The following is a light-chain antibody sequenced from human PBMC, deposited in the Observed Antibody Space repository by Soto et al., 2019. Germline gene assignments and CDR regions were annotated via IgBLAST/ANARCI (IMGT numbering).Light chain of an antibody. Sequence: TVMTQSPATLSVSPWERATLSCRASQSVNSNLAWYQQKLGQAPRVLIFGASTRATGIPARFSGSGSGTEFSLTINSLQSEDFAVYYCQQYNNWPRTFGQGTKVDIK. CDR1: QSVNSN. CDR3: QQYNNWPRT. CDR2: GAS. V-gene: IGKV3-15*01. J-gene: IGKJ1*01.